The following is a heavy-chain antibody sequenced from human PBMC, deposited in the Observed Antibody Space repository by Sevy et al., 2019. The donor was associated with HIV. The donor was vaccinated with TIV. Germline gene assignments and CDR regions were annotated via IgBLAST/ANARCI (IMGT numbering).Heavy chain of an antibody. Sequence: GGSLRLSCTTSGFTFGDFVRNWVRQPPGKGLEWVAFFNNKGRGGTLNHAAPVKGRFTISRDDSKGIAYLQMNDLETEDTGIYCCTRWKGDQSIFDSWGQGALVTVSS. CDR2: FNNKGRGGTL. CDR3: TRWKGDQSIFDS. D-gene: IGHD1-1*01. CDR1: GFTFGDFV. J-gene: IGHJ4*02. V-gene: IGHV3-49*04.